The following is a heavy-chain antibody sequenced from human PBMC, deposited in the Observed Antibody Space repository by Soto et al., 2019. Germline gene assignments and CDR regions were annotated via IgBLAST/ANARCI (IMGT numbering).Heavy chain of an antibody. Sequence: ASVKVSCKASVYTYTSYGISWVRQAPGQGLEWMGWISAYNGNTNYAQKLQGRVTMTTDTSTSTAYMELRSLRSDDTAVYYCAGATVTRDAFDIRGQGTMVTVSS. J-gene: IGHJ3*02. CDR2: ISAYNGNT. CDR1: VYTYTSYG. D-gene: IGHD4-17*01. CDR3: AGATVTRDAFDI. V-gene: IGHV1-18*01.